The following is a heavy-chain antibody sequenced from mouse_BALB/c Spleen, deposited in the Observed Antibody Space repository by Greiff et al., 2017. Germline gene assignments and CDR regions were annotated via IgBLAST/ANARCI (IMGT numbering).Heavy chain of an antibody. V-gene: IGHV5-6-3*01. CDR2: INSNGGST. CDR3: ARDSYYDYDGYYAMDY. D-gene: IGHD2-4*01. J-gene: IGHJ4*01. Sequence: EVKLVESGGGLVQPGGSLKLSCAASGFTFSSYGMSWVRQTPDKRLELVATINSNGGSTYYPDSVKGRFTISRDNAKNTLYLQMSSLKSEDTAMYYCARDSYYDYDGYYAMDYWGQGTSVTVSS. CDR1: GFTFSSYG.